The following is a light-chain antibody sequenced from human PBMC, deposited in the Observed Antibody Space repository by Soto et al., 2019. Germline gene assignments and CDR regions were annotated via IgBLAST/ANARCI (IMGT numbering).Light chain of an antibody. CDR2: DAS. CDR1: QDITNY. V-gene: IGKV1-33*01. Sequence: DIQMPQSPSSLSASVGDRVTITCQASQDITNYLNWYQQKPGKAPKLLIFDASNLETGVPSRFSGSGSGTDFTFTISSLQPEDFGTYYCQQFDTVPPTFGPGTKVDIK. CDR3: QQFDTVPPT. J-gene: IGKJ3*01.